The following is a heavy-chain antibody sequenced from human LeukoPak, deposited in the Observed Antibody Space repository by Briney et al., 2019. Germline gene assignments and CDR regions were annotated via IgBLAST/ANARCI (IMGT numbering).Heavy chain of an antibody. V-gene: IGHV1-69*04. D-gene: IGHD6-19*01. Sequence: ASVKVSCKASGGTFSSYAISWVRQAPGQGLEWMGRIIPILGIANYAQKFQGRVTMTRNTSISTAYMELSSLRSEDTAVYYCAREYSSGWVYYYYGMDVWGQGTTVTVSS. CDR2: IIPILGIA. J-gene: IGHJ6*02. CDR1: GGTFSSYA. CDR3: AREYSSGWVYYYYGMDV.